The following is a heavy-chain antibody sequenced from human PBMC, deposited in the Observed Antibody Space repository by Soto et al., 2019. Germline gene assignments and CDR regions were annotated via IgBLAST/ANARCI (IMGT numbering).Heavy chain of an antibody. Sequence: SETLSLTCAVSGYSISSGYYWGWIRQPPGKGLEWIGSIYHSGSTYYNPSLKSRVTISVDTSKNQFSLKLSSVTAADTAVYYCARDRVYSNSIFDYWGQGXLVTVYS. V-gene: IGHV4-38-2*02. J-gene: IGHJ4*02. CDR3: ARDRVYSNSIFDY. CDR1: GYSISSGYY. CDR2: IYHSGST. D-gene: IGHD4-4*01.